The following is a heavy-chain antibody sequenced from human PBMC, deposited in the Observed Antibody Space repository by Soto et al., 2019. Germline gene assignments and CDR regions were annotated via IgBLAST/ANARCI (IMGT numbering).Heavy chain of an antibody. J-gene: IGHJ6*02. Sequence: SETLSITCTVSGGSISSYYWSWIRQPPGKRLEWIGYIYYSGSTNYNPSLKSRVTISVDTSKNQFSLKLSSVTAADTAVYYCARFPYCISTSCYQCYGMDVWGQGTTVTVSS. CDR2: IYYSGST. V-gene: IGHV4-59*01. CDR1: GGSISSYY. CDR3: ARFPYCISTSCYQCYGMDV. D-gene: IGHD2-2*01.